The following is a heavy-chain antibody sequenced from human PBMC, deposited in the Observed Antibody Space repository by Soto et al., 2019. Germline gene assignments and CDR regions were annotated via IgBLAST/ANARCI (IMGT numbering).Heavy chain of an antibody. D-gene: IGHD3-10*01. CDR2: IYYSGST. J-gene: IGHJ4*02. V-gene: IGHV4-31*03. Sequence: QVQLQESGPGLVKPSQTLSLTCTVSGGSISSGGYYWSWIRQHPGKGLEWIGYIYYSGSTYYNPSLKSRVTISVDTSKNQFSLKLSSVTAADTAVYYCARGVTMVRGVIMTMGELAFWGQGTLVTVSS. CDR3: ARGVTMVRGVIMTMGELAF. CDR1: GGSISSGGYY.